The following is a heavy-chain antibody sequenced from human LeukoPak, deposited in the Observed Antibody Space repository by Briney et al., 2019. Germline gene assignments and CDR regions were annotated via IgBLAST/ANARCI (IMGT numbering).Heavy chain of an antibody. D-gene: IGHD6-19*01. J-gene: IGHJ4*02. Sequence: ASVKVSCKASGYTFTGYYMHWVRQAPGQGLEWMGWINPNSGGTNYAQKVQGRVTMTRDKSINTPYMELNRLRSDDTAVYYCSSRRWGSGYVDYWGQGTLVTVSS. CDR2: INPNSGGT. CDR3: SSRRWGSGYVDY. CDR1: GYTFTGYY. V-gene: IGHV1-2*02.